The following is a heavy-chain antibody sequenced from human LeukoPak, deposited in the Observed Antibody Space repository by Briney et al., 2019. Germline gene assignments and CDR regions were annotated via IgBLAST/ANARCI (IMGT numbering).Heavy chain of an antibody. J-gene: IGHJ6*03. CDR3: AEAPLGSCAGARCYSLDA. V-gene: IGHV3-23*01. CDR2: ISGSDPGT. Sequence: PGGSLRLSCVASGFTFRTYAMSWVRQTPWMGLEWVSAISGSDPGTYHADSVKGRFTISRDNSKNTLYLQMNNLRAEDMAIYFCAEAPLGSCAGARCYSLDAWGKGPTVSVSS. CDR1: GFTFRTYA. D-gene: IGHD2-8*02.